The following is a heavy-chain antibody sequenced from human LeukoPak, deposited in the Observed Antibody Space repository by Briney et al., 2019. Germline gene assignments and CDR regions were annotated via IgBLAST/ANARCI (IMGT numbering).Heavy chain of an antibody. V-gene: IGHV4-59*01. CDR2: IYYSGST. Sequence: PSETLSLTCTVSGGSISSYYWSWLRQPPGKGLEWFGYIYYSGSTNYNPSLKSRVTISVDTSKNQFSLKLSSVTAADAALYYCAVGERGNSGYDAPFFHFWAKGNLVTVSS. J-gene: IGHJ4*02. CDR1: GGSISSYY. CDR3: AVGERGNSGYDAPFFHF. D-gene: IGHD5-12*01.